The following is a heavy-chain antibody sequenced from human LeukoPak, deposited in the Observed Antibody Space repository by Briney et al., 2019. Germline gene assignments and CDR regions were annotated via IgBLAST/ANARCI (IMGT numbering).Heavy chain of an antibody. V-gene: IGHV4-59*01. J-gene: IGHJ4*02. CDR3: AKDLRSGYYGFDY. Sequence: SETLSLTCTVSGGSISSYYWSWIRQSPGKGLEWIGYIYYSGSTNFNPSLKSRVTISVDTSKNQFSLKLSSVTAADTAVYYCAKDLRSGYYGFDYWGQGTLVTVSS. CDR1: GGSISSYY. CDR2: IYYSGST. D-gene: IGHD3-22*01.